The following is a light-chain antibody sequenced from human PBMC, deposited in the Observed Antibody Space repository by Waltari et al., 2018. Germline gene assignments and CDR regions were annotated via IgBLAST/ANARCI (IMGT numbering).Light chain of an antibody. Sequence: QSVLTQPPSASGTPGQRVTISCSGSSSNIGSNYVYWYQHLPRAAPKLLIHRNDQRPSGVPDRFTASKSGTSASLAISGLRSEDEADYYCTAWDNSLSGGVFGGGTKLTVL. CDR1: SSNIGSNY. V-gene: IGLV1-47*01. J-gene: IGLJ3*02. CDR2: RND. CDR3: TAWDNSLSGGV.